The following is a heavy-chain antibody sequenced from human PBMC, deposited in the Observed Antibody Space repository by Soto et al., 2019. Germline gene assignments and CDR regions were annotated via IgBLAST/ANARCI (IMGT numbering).Heavy chain of an antibody. Sequence: ASVKVSCKASGYTFTSYYMHWVRQAPGQGLEWMGIINPSGGSTSYAQKFQGRVTMTRDTSTSTVYMELSSLRSEDTAVYYCARDSFESLVTGYYYYGMDVWGQGTTVTVSS. CDR2: INPSGGST. J-gene: IGHJ6*02. V-gene: IGHV1-46*01. CDR3: ARDSFESLVTGYYYYGMDV. CDR1: GYTFTSYY. D-gene: IGHD1-20*01.